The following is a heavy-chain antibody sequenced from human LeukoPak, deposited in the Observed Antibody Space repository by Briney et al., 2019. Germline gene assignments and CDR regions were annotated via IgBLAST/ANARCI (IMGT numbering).Heavy chain of an antibody. J-gene: IGHJ4*02. D-gene: IGHD6-19*01. CDR3: ARQKSYSSGWYHY. CDR2: INPNSGGT. V-gene: IGHV1-2*02. Sequence: ASVKVSCKASGYTFTGYYMRWVRQAPGQGLEWMGWINPNSGGTNYAQKYQGRVTMTRDTSISTAYMELSRLRSDDTAVYYCARQKSYSSGWYHYWGQGTLVTVSS. CDR1: GYTFTGYY.